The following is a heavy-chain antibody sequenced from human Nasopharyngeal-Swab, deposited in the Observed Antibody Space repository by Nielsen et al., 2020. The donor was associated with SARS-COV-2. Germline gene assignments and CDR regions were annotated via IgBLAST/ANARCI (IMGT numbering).Heavy chain of an antibody. CDR3: VKETGTGVLSWYAFDY. CDR2: ISSHGHTT. J-gene: IGHJ4*02. CDR1: GFTFSDYA. Sequence: GESLKISCSASGFTFSDYAMHWVRQAPGKRPEFVSAISSHGHTTYYADSVKGRFSISRDNSKSTLYLHLSSLTTADTAVYFCVKETGTGVLSWYAFDYWGQGARVTVSS. D-gene: IGHD6-13*01. V-gene: IGHV3-64D*09.